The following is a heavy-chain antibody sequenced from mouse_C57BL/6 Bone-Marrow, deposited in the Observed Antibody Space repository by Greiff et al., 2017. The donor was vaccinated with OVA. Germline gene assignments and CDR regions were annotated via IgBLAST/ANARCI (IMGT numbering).Heavy chain of an antibody. CDR2: FHPYNDDT. V-gene: IGHV1-47*01. Sequence: VQLQQSGAELVKPGASVKMSCKASGYTFTTYPIEWMKQNHGKSLEWIGNFHPYNDDTKYNEKFKGKATLTVEKSSSTVYLKLSRLTSDDSAVYYCARRYYGSSPYWYFDVWGTGTTVTVSS. CDR1: GYTFTTYP. CDR3: ARRYYGSSPYWYFDV. D-gene: IGHD1-1*01. J-gene: IGHJ1*03.